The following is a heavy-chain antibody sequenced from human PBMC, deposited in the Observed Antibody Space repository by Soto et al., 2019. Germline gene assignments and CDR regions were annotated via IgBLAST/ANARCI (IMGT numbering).Heavy chain of an antibody. V-gene: IGHV4-61*01. Sequence: SETLSLTCTVSGGSVASGHYPWVWIRQPPGKGLEWIGYIFFTGITNSNPSLESRVTISVDTSKNQFSLKLRSVTAADTAVYYCARDWHGMDVWGQGATVTVSS. CDR3: ARDWHGMDV. CDR2: IFFTGIT. CDR1: GGSVASGHYP. J-gene: IGHJ6*02.